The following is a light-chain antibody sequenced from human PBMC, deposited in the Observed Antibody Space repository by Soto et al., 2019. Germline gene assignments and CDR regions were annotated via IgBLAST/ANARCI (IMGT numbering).Light chain of an antibody. Sequence: QSVLTQPASVSGSPGQSITISCTGTSSDVGAYNYVSWYQQHPGKAPKLMIYEVSHRPPGVSNRFSGSKSGNTASLTISGLQAEDEADYYCSLYTSSSTLVFATGTKVTVL. J-gene: IGLJ1*01. V-gene: IGLV2-14*01. CDR1: SSDVGAYNY. CDR3: SLYTSSSTLV. CDR2: EVS.